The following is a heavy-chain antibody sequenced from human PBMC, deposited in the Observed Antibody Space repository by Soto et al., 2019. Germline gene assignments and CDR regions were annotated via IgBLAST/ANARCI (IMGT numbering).Heavy chain of an antibody. Sequence: QVQLVQSGAEVKKPGASVKVSCKASGYTFTSYGISWVRQAPGQGLEWMGWISAYNGNTNYAQKLQGRVTMTTDTSTSTAYMEVRSLRSDDTAGYYCARAAPRRGYCSGGSCYYYYDYGMDVWGQGTTVTVSS. J-gene: IGHJ6*02. D-gene: IGHD2-15*01. CDR2: ISAYNGNT. V-gene: IGHV1-18*01. CDR3: ARAAPRRGYCSGGSCYYYYDYGMDV. CDR1: GYTFTSYG.